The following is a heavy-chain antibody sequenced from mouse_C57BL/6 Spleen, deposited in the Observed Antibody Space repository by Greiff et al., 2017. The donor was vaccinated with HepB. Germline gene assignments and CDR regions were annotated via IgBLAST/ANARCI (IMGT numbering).Heavy chain of an antibody. CDR1: GYSITSGYD. CDR3: ATGSSSRYWYFDV. CDR2: ISYSGST. D-gene: IGHD1-1*01. J-gene: IGHJ1*03. Sequence: DVQLQESGPGMVKPSQSLSLTCTVTGYSITSGYDWHWIRHFPGNKLEWMGYISYSGSTNYNPSLKSRISITHDTSKNHFFLKLNSVTTEDTATYYCATGSSSRYWYFDVWGTGTTVTVSS. V-gene: IGHV3-1*01.